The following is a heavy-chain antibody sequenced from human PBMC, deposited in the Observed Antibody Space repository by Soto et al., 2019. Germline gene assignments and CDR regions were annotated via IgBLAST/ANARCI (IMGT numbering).Heavy chain of an antibody. Sequence: QVQLQQWGAGPLRPLETLSLTCGVSGGSFSGYYWAWIRQSPGKGLEWIGEINDRGSINYNPSLKSRVSISVDTSKNHYSQNPGSVTAADTSVYYCARESHDILTGPPWVWYFDLWGRGTLVTVSS. CDR3: ARESHDILTGPPWVWYFDL. CDR2: INDRGSI. V-gene: IGHV4-34*01. CDR1: GGSFSGYY. D-gene: IGHD3-9*01. J-gene: IGHJ2*01.